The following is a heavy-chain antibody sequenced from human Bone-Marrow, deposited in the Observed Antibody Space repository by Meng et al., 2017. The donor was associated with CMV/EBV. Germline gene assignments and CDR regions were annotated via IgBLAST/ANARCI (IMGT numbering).Heavy chain of an antibody. V-gene: IGHV3-30*04. CDR1: GFTFTSYA. CDR2: ISYDGSNQ. J-gene: IGHJ6*02. D-gene: IGHD3-9*01. Sequence: GESLKISCAVSGFTFTSYAMHWVRQGPGKGLEWVAVISYDGSNQYYADSVKGRFTISRDNSKNTLYLQMNSLRAEDTAVYYCAKDDYDILTGYGINGMDVWGQGTTVTVSS. CDR3: AKDDYDILTGYGINGMDV.